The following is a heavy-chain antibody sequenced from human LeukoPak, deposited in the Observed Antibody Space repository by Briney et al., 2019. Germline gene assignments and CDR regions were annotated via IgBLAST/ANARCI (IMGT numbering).Heavy chain of an antibody. D-gene: IGHD4-17*01. CDR2: LYISGST. J-gene: IGHJ3*02. CDR1: GASISSYY. V-gene: IGHV4-4*07. Sequence: SETLSLTCTVSGASISSYYYNWIRQTAGGGLEWIGRLYISGSTDYNPSLKSRVTISVDTSNNQFSLKLNSVTAADTAVYFCARQTTVCAFDIWGQGTMVTVSS. CDR3: ARQTTVCAFDI.